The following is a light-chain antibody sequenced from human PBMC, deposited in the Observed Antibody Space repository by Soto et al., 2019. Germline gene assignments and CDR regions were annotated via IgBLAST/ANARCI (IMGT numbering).Light chain of an antibody. CDR3: SSYAGSNNFGV. J-gene: IGLJ1*01. CDR2: EVS. CDR1: SSDVGGYNY. V-gene: IGLV2-8*01. Sequence: QSGLSQPPSASGTPGQSVTISWTGSSSDVGGYNYVSWYQQHPGKAPKLMIYEVSKRPSGVPDRFSGSKSGNTASLTVSGLQAEDEADYYCSSYAGSNNFGVFGTGTKVTVL.